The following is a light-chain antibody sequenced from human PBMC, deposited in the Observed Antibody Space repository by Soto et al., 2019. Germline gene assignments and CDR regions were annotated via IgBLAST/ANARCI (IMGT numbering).Light chain of an antibody. Sequence: DFQMTQSPSSLSASVGDRVTITCQASQDISDFLNWYQQKPGAAPKLLIYDASNLQAGVPSRFSGSGSGTDFTFTIRSLQTEDVAKYYCQQYDNIPLTFGGGTKVDIK. J-gene: IGKJ4*01. CDR2: DAS. V-gene: IGKV1-33*01. CDR1: QDISDF. CDR3: QQYDNIPLT.